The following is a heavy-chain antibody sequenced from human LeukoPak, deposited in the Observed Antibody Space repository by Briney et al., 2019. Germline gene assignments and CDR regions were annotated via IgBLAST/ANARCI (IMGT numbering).Heavy chain of an antibody. D-gene: IGHD4-23*01. CDR2: INHSGST. Sequence: SETLSLTCAVYGGSFSGYYWSWIRQPPGKGLEWIGEINHSGSTNYNPSLKSRVTISVDTSKNQFSLKLSSVTAADTAVYYCARGLGRPYGGNSGGDAFDIWGQGTMVTVSS. CDR3: ARGLGRPYGGNSGGDAFDI. J-gene: IGHJ3*02. V-gene: IGHV4-34*01. CDR1: GGSFSGYY.